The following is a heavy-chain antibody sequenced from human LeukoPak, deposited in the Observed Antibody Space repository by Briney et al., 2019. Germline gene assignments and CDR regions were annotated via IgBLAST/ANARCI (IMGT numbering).Heavy chain of an antibody. CDR2: IYSGGST. Sequence: PGGSLRLSCAACGFTGSSNYMSWVRQPPARGLEWVSVIYSGGSTYYADSVKGRSAISRDNSKNTLYLQMNSLRAEDTAVYYCAKDSTYCSGGSCYLPDTFDIWGLGTMVTVSS. J-gene: IGHJ3*02. CDR1: GFTGSSNY. CDR3: AKDSTYCSGGSCYLPDTFDI. D-gene: IGHD2-15*01. V-gene: IGHV3-53*01.